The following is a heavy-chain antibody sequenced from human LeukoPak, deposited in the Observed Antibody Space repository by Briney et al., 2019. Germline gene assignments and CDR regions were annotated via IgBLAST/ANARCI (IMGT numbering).Heavy chain of an antibody. D-gene: IGHD3-16*02. V-gene: IGHV4-59*08. J-gene: IGHJ4*02. Sequence: PSETLSLTCTVSGGSISGYFWSWIRQPPGKGLEWIGYMYYSGSTYYNPSLKSRVTISVDTSKNQFSLKLSSVTAADTAVYYCARPGYDYVWGSYRLSYYFDYWGQGTLVTVSS. CDR2: MYYSGST. CDR1: GGSISGYF. CDR3: ARPGYDYVWGSYRLSYYFDY.